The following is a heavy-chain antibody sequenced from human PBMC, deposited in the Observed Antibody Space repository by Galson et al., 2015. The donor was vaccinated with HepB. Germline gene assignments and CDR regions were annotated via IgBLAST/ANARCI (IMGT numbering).Heavy chain of an antibody. CDR3: AKDLGYCSGCSCPSGFDL. J-gene: IGHJ2*01. CDR1: GFTFSSYG. V-gene: IGHV3-30*18. Sequence: SLRLSCAASGFTFSSYGMHWVRQAPGKGLEWVAVISYDGSNKYYADSVKGRFTISRDNSKNTLYLQMNSLRAEDTAVYYCAKDLGYCSGCSCPSGFDLWGRGTLVTVST. CDR2: ISYDGSNK. D-gene: IGHD2-15*01.